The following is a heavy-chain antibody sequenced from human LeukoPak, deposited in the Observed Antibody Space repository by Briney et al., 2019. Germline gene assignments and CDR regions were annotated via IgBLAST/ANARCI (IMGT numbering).Heavy chain of an antibody. J-gene: IGHJ4*02. CDR2: IYYSGST. Sequence: SETLSLTCTVSGGSISSYYWSWIRQPPGKGLEWIGYIYYSGSTNYYPSLKSRVTISVDTSKNQFPLKLSSVTAADTAVYYCARRVEDYYDSSGYLDYWGQGTLVTVSS. CDR3: ARRVEDYYDSSGYLDY. V-gene: IGHV4-59*08. CDR1: GGSISSYY. D-gene: IGHD3-22*01.